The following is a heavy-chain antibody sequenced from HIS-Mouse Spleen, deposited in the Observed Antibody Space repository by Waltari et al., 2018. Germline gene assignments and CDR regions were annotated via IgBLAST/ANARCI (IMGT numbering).Heavy chain of an antibody. Sequence: QLQLQESGPGLVKPSETLSLTCTLSGGPIRSSSLYWCWIRQPPGQGLEWIGRIYCSGGTYYNPSLKSRVTISVDTSKNQFSLRLSSVTAADTAVYYCAREIPYSSSWYDWYFDLWGRGTLVTVSS. CDR1: GGPIRSSSLY. V-gene: IGHV4-39*07. CDR3: AREIPYSSSWYDWYFDL. D-gene: IGHD6-13*01. CDR2: IYCSGGT. J-gene: IGHJ2*01.